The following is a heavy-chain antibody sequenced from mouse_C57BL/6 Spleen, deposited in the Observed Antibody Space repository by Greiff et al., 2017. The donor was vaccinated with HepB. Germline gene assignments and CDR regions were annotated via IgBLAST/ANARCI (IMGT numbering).Heavy chain of an antibody. CDR2: INPSSGYT. Sequence: QVQLQQSGAELARPGASVKMSCKASGYTFTSYKMHWVKQRPGQGLEWIGYINPSSGYTKYNQKFKDKATLTADKSSSTAYMQLSSLTSEDSAVYYCARRGNDYDVDWFAYWGQGTLVTVSA. CDR3: ARRGNDYDVDWFAY. D-gene: IGHD2-4*01. V-gene: IGHV1-4*01. CDR1: GYTFTSYK. J-gene: IGHJ3*01.